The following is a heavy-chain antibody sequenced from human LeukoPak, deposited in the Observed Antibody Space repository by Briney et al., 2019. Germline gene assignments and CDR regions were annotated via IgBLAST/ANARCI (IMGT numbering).Heavy chain of an antibody. Sequence: ASVKVSCKASGYTFTGYYMHWVRQAPGHGLEWMGWINPNSGGTNYAQKFQGRVTMTRDTSISTAYMELSRLRSDDTAAYYCARAAGYDYVFRFDYWGQGALVTVSS. V-gene: IGHV1-2*02. CDR3: ARAAGYDYVFRFDY. D-gene: IGHD3-16*01. CDR1: GYTFTGYY. CDR2: INPNSGGT. J-gene: IGHJ4*02.